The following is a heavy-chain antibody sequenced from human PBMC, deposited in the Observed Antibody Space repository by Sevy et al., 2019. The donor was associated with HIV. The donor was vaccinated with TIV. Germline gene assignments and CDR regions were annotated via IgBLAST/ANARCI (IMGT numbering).Heavy chain of an antibody. Sequence: GGSLRLSCAASGFTFSSYAMSWVRQAPGKGLEWVSAISGSGGSTYYADSVKGRFTISRDNSKNTLYLQMNSLRAEDTAVYYRAKPRYSSSWYGWFDPWGQGTLVTVSS. CDR1: GFTFSSYA. J-gene: IGHJ5*02. V-gene: IGHV3-23*01. CDR3: AKPRYSSSWYGWFDP. D-gene: IGHD6-13*01. CDR2: ISGSGGST.